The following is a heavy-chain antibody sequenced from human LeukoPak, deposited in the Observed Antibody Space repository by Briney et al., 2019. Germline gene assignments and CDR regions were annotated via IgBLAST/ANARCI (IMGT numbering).Heavy chain of an antibody. CDR3: AGLVGRYSSGLYYYYFDY. V-gene: IGHV4-4*02. J-gene: IGHJ4*02. CDR2: MYLSGTT. Sequence: SETLSLTCTVSGDSINSLDLWSWVRQPPGKGLEWIGEMYLSGTTHSNPSVKSRVTISIDKSKNQFFLNLSSVTAADTAAYYCAGLVGRYSSGLYYYYFDYWGQGTLVTVSS. D-gene: IGHD3-22*01. CDR1: GDSINSLDL.